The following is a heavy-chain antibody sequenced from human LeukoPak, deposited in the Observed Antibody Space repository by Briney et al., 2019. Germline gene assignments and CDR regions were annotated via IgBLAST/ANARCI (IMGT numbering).Heavy chain of an antibody. CDR3: ARGGRRNSKPYNWNDGLTYHTPHPVYGMDV. J-gene: IGHJ6*02. V-gene: IGHV4-34*01. CDR1: GGSFSGYY. Sequence: PSETLSLTCAVYGGSFSGYYWSWIRQPPGKGLEWIGEINHSGSTNYNPSLKSRVTISVDTSKNQFSLKLSSVTAADTAVYYCARGGRRNSKPYNWNDGLTYHTPHPVYGMDVWGQGTTVTVSS. CDR2: INHSGST. D-gene: IGHD1-1*01.